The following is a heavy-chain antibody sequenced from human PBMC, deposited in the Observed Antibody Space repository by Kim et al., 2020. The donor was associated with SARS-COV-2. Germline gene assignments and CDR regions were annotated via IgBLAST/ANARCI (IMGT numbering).Heavy chain of an antibody. CDR2: ISYDSART. Sequence: GGSLRLSCAASGFTFSSIAMSWVRQTPGKGLEWLSTISYDSARTYYADSVEGRFSISRDNSENTLFLQMSSLSAEDTAVYYCARGGNFGDIDYWGQGALVTVSS. D-gene: IGHD4-17*01. CDR1: GFTFSSIA. CDR3: ARGGNFGDIDY. J-gene: IGHJ4*02. V-gene: IGHV3-23*01.